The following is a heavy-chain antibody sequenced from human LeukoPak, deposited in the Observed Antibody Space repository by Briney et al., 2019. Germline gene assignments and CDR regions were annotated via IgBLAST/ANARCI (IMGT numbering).Heavy chain of an antibody. V-gene: IGHV3-23*01. D-gene: IGHD7-27*01. J-gene: IGHJ4*02. CDR1: RFIFSNYY. CDR3: AKPLGYNWGSPFDY. Sequence: GGSLRLSCAASRFIFSNYYMSWVRQAPGKGLEWVSAISGSGGSTYYADSVKGRFTISRDNSKNTLYLQMNSLRAEDTAVYYCAKPLGYNWGSPFDYWGQGTLVTVSS. CDR2: ISGSGGST.